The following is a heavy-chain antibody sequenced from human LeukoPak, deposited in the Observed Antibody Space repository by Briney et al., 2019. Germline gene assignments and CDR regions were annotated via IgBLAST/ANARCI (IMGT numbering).Heavy chain of an antibody. CDR1: GGSISSYY. D-gene: IGHD3-16*01. Sequence: SETLSLTCAVSGGSISSYYWSWIRQPPGKGLEWIGSIYYSVSTNYNPSLKSRVTISVDTSKNQFSLKLSSVTAAYTAVYYCARGWGYFDYWGQGALVTVSS. V-gene: IGHV4-59*08. CDR3: ARGWGYFDY. J-gene: IGHJ4*02. CDR2: IYYSVST.